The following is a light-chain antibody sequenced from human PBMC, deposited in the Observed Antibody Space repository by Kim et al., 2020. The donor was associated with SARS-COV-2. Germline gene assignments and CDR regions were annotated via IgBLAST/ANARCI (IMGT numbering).Light chain of an antibody. J-gene: IGKJ2*01. Sequence: ETVMTQSPATLSVSPGERATLSCRASQSVGSTYLAWYQHKPGQAPRLLIYAASTRATDIPARFSGSGSGTEFTLTISSLQSEDFAVYYCQQYDNWPYTFGQGTKLEI. CDR2: AAS. V-gene: IGKV3-15*01. CDR3: QQYDNWPYT. CDR1: QSVGSTY.